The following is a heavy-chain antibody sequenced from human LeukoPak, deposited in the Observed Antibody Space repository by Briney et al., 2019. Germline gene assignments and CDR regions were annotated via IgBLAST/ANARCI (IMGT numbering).Heavy chain of an antibody. D-gene: IGHD2-15*01. CDR2: IYYSGST. Sequence: SETLSLTCTVSGGSVSSGSYYWSWIRQPPGKGLEWIGYIYYSGSTNYNPSLKSRVTISVDTSKNQFSLKLSSVTAADTAVYYCARGDMTSDAFDIWGQGTMVTASS. J-gene: IGHJ3*02. V-gene: IGHV4-61*01. CDR1: GGSVSSGSYY. CDR3: ARGDMTSDAFDI.